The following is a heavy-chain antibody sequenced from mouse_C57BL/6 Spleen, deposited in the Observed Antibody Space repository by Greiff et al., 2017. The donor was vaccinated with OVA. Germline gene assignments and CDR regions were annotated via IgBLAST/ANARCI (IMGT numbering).Heavy chain of an antibody. J-gene: IGHJ2*01. CDR3: ARRGYLYYFDY. CDR1: GYTFTSYW. Sequence: QVQLQQPGAELVMPGASVKLSCKASGYTFTSYWMHWVKQRPGQGLEWIGEIDPSDSYTNYNQKFKGKSTLTVDKSSSTAYMQLSSLTSEDSAVYYCARRGYLYYFDYWGKGTTLTVSS. V-gene: IGHV1-69*01. CDR2: IDPSDSYT. D-gene: IGHD2-2*01.